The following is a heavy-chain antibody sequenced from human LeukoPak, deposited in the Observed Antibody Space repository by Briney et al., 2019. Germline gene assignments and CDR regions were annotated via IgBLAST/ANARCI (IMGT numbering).Heavy chain of an antibody. CDR2: ISPDSEFT. CDR1: GFTFTGHY. J-gene: IGHJ4*02. V-gene: IGHV1-2*02. D-gene: IGHD4-23*01. Sequence: ASVKVSCKASGFTFTGHYIHWVRQAPGQGLEWIGYISPDSEFTSSPQKFQGRVTVTRDTSMSTAYMELSSLTSDDTAMYYCVREGNEVLTKNFDHWGQGALVNVSS. CDR3: VREGNEVLTKNFDH.